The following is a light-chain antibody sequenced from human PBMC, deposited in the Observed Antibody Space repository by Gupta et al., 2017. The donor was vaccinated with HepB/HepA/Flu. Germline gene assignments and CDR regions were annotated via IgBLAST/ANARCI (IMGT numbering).Light chain of an antibody. CDR1: SGHSSYA. J-gene: IGLJ3*02. Sequence: QLVLTQSPSASASLGASVKLTCTLSSGHSSYAIAWHQQQPEKGPRYLMKLNSDGSHRRGDGIPDRFSGSSSGAERYLTISSPQSEDEADYYCQTWGTGIRVFGGGTKLTVL. V-gene: IGLV4-69*01. CDR3: QTWGTGIRV. CDR2: LNSDGSH.